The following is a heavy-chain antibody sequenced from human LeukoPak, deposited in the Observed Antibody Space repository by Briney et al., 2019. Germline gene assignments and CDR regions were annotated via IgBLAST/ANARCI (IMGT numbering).Heavy chain of an antibody. Sequence: GGSLRLSCAASGFTFSKAWMTWVRQAPGKGLEWVGFIRSKTYGGTTEYAASVKGRFTISRDDSKSIAYLQMNSLKPEDTAVYYCTRDRYDDYVWGSYRYYEYWGQGTPVTVSS. D-gene: IGHD3-16*02. CDR1: GFTFSKAW. CDR2: IRSKTYGGTT. J-gene: IGHJ4*02. CDR3: TRDRYDDYVWGSYRYYEY. V-gene: IGHV3-49*04.